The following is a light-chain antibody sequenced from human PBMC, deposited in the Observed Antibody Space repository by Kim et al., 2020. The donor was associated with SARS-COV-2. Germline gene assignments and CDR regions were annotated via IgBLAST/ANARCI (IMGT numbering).Light chain of an antibody. CDR3: QSYDISNQV. CDR2: DNH. J-gene: IGLJ3*02. Sequence: GKTVTISCARSSGSIASDLVQWYQQRPGSSPTTVIYDNHQRPSGVPDRFSGSIDSSSNSASLTISGLKTEDEADYYCQSYDISNQVFGGGTQLTVL. V-gene: IGLV6-57*01. CDR1: SGSIASDL.